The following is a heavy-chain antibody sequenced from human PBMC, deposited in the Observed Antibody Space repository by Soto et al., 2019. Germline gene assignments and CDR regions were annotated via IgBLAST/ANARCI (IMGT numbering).Heavy chain of an antibody. CDR3: AREVTTVAFDI. CDR2: INPNSGGT. J-gene: IGHJ3*02. D-gene: IGHD4-17*01. CDR1: GYTFTSHG. Sequence: ASVKVSCKASGYTFTSHGISWVRQAPGQGLEWMGWINPNSGGTNYAQKFQGWVTMTRDTSISTAYMELSRLRSDDTAVYYCAREVTTVAFDIWGQGTMVTVSS. V-gene: IGHV1-2*04.